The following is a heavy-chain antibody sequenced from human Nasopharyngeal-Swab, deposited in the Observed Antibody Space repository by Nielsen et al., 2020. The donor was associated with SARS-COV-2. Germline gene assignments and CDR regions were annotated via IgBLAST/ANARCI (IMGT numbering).Heavy chain of an antibody. V-gene: IGHV3-7*03. CDR3: ARGTQLRYFDWLDY. CDR1: GFTFSSYW. D-gene: IGHD3-9*01. Sequence: GESLKISCAASGFTFSSYWMSWVRQAPGKGLEWVANIKQDGSEKYYVDSVKGRFTISRDNAKNSLYLQMNSLRAEDTAVYYCARGTQLRYFDWLDYWGQGTLVTASS. CDR2: IKQDGSEK. J-gene: IGHJ4*02.